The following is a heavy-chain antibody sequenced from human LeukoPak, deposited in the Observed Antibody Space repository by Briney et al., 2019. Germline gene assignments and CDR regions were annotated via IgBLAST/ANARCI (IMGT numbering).Heavy chain of an antibody. CDR2: INHSGGA. V-gene: IGHV4-34*01. CDR3: ARVPLRFLEPFDY. CDR1: EGNFSGYY. Sequence: TLLPTGNAQEGNFSGYYWSRIHQPPGKWLHSIGEINHSGGANYIPSLKSRVTISADTSKSQFSLKLGSVTAADTAVYYCARVPLRFLEPFDYWGQGTLVTVSS. J-gene: IGHJ4*02. D-gene: IGHD3-3*01.